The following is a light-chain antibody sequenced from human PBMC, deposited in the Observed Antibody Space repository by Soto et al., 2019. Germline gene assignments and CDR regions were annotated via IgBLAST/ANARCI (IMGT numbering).Light chain of an antibody. CDR3: QSYDSSLRHYV. CDR1: SSDIGAGYD. CDR2: GNT. V-gene: IGLV1-40*01. Sequence: QSVLTQPPSVSGAPGQRVTISCTGSSSDIGAGYDVHWYQQLPGKAPTLLIYGNTKRPSGVPDRFSGSRSGTSASLAITGLQAEDGADYYCQSYDSSLRHYVLGTGTKLTVL. J-gene: IGLJ1*01.